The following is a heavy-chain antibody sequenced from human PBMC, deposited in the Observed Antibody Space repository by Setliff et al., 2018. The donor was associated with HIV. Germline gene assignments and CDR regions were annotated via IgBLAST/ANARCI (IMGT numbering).Heavy chain of an antibody. Sequence: PSETLSLTCTVSGGSVSSGSYYWSWIRQPPGKGLEWIGYIYYSGSTKHNPSLKSRVTISLDTSKNQFSLKLTSVTAADTAVYYCARYSPRGYTLTGPYWGQGTLVTVYS. CDR2: IYYSGST. J-gene: IGHJ4*02. CDR1: GGSVSSGSYY. V-gene: IGHV4-61*01. CDR3: ARYSPRGYTLTGPY. D-gene: IGHD6-25*01.